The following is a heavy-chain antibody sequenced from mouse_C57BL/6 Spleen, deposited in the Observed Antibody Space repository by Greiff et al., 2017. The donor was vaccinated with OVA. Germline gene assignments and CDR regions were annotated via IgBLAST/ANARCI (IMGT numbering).Heavy chain of an antibody. V-gene: IGHV1-5*01. D-gene: IGHD1-1*01. CDR3: TRSMNYGSSYWYFDV. Sequence: VQLQQSGTVLARPGASVKMSCKTSGYTFTSYWMHWVKQRPGQGLEWIGAIYPGNSDTSYNQKFKGKAKLTAVTSASTAYMELSSLTNEDSAVYYCTRSMNYGSSYWYFDVWGTGTTVTVSS. J-gene: IGHJ1*03. CDR1: GYTFTSYW. CDR2: IYPGNSDT.